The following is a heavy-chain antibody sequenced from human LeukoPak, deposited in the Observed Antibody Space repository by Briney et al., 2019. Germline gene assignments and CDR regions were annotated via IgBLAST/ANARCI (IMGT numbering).Heavy chain of an antibody. CDR1: GLTFSSYG. CDR3: ARVGFATVTTGILDY. J-gene: IGHJ4*02. V-gene: IGHV3-33*08. D-gene: IGHD4-17*01. Sequence: PGGSLRLSCAASGLTFSSYGMHWVRQAPGKGLEWVAVIWYGGSNKYYADSVKGRFTISRDNSKNTLYLQMNSLRAEDTAVYYCARVGFATVTTGILDYWGQGTLVTVSS. CDR2: IWYGGSNK.